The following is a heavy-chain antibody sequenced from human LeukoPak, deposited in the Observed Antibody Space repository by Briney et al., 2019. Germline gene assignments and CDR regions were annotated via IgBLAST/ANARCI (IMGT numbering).Heavy chain of an antibody. D-gene: IGHD3-16*01. CDR3: ARGGAKGPYYLDY. CDR1: GGSISSGGYS. Sequence: PSETLSLTCAVSGGSISSGGYSWSWIRQPPGKGLEWIGYIYHSGSTYYNPSLKSRVTISVDRSKNQFSLKLSSVTAADTAVYYCARGGAKGPYYLDYWGQGTLVTVSS. V-gene: IGHV4-30-2*01. J-gene: IGHJ4*02. CDR2: IYHSGST.